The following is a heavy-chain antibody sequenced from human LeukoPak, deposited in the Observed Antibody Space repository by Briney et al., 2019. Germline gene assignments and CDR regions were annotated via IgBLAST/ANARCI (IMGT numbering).Heavy chain of an antibody. V-gene: IGHV4-4*02. D-gene: IGHD6-19*01. CDR2: IYHSGST. Sequence: SETLSLTCAVSGGSISSSNWWSWVRQPPGKGLEWIGEIYHSGSTNYNPSLKSRVTISVDTSKNQFSLKLSSVTAADTAVYYCARPINSGWYADWFDPWGQGTLVTVSS. CDR3: ARPINSGWYADWFDP. CDR1: GGSISSSNW. J-gene: IGHJ5*02.